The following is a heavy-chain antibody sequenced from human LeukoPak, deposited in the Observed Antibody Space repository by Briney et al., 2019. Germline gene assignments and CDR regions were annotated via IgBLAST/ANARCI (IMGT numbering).Heavy chain of an antibody. CDR1: GFTLKRYS. J-gene: IGHJ4*02. D-gene: IGHD3-22*01. CDR3: ARGGGYDSSGYYYSRPFDY. V-gene: IGHV3-48*01. CDR2: ISGDTTTI. Sequence: PGGALRLSCAASGFTLKRYSMNWVRQAPGKGLEWVAYISGDTTTIFYAESLKGRFSISRDNAKNSLYLQMNSLRAEDTAVYYCARGGGYDSSGYYYSRPFDYWGQGTLVTVSS.